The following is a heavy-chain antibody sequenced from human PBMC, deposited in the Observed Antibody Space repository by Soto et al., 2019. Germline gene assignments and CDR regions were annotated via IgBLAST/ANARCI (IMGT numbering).Heavy chain of an antibody. V-gene: IGHV3-73*01. CDR2: IRSKANSYVT. CDR1: GFTFSGSA. CDR3: TRHPDYYDSSGYPDY. Sequence: GSLRLSCAASGFTFSGSAMHWVRQASGKGLEWVGRIRSKANSYVTAYAASVKGRFTISRDDSKNTAYLQMNSLKTEDTAVYYCTRHPDYYDSSGYPDYWGQGXLVTVYS. J-gene: IGHJ4*02. D-gene: IGHD3-22*01.